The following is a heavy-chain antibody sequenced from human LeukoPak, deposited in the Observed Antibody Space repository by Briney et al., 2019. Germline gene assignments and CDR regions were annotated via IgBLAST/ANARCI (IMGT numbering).Heavy chain of an antibody. V-gene: IGHV4-59*01. CDR3: ARGSGYGDSTFDY. Sequence: KPSETLSLTCTVSGGSIGTYYWSWTRQPPGKGLEWIGQIYYSGSTKYSPSLKSRVTISVDTSKNQFSLKVSSLTAADTAVYFCARGSGYGDSTFDYWGQGTLVTVSS. J-gene: IGHJ4*02. D-gene: IGHD4-17*01. CDR2: IYYSGST. CDR1: GGSIGTYY.